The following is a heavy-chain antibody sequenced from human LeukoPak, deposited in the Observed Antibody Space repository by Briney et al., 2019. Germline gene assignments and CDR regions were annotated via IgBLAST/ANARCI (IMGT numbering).Heavy chain of an antibody. CDR3: ARDPYSSSWYGLAFDI. D-gene: IGHD6-13*01. J-gene: IGHJ3*02. CDR2: IYTSGST. CDR1: GGSISSGTYY. Sequence: SETLSLTCTVSGGSISSGTYYWNWIRQPAGKGLEWIGRIYTSGSTKYNPSLKSRVTMLVDTSKNQFSLNLSSVTAADTAVYYCARDPYSSSWYGLAFDIWGQGTKVTVSS. V-gene: IGHV4-61*02.